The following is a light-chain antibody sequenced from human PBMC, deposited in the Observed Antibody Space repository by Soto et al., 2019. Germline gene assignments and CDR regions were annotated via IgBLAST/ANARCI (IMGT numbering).Light chain of an antibody. Sequence: PGERATLSCRASQSVNSNYLAWYQQHPGQPPRLLIYGISTRATGIPARFSGSGSGTDFTLTISRLEPEDFAVYYCQHYRSAPFTFGPGTKVDIK. CDR1: QSVNSNY. V-gene: IGKV3-20*01. J-gene: IGKJ3*01. CDR3: QHYRSAPFT. CDR2: GIS.